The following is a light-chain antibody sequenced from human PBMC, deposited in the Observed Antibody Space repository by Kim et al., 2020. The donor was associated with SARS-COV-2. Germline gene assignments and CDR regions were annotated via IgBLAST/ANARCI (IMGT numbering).Light chain of an antibody. CDR2: RDI. V-gene: IGLV10-54*04. Sequence: HTATLTCTGTSNTVANEGVVCLPQHHVPPPTLLSYRDINRPSEISERFSASRSVNTASLTITGLQPEDEADYYCSAWDSSLSAWVFGGGTQLTVL. CDR3: SAWDSSLSAWV. CDR1: SNTVANEG. J-gene: IGLJ3*02.